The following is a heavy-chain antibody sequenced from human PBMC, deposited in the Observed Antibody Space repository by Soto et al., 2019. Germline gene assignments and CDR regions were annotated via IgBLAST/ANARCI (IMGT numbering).Heavy chain of an antibody. Sequence: PEGSLRLTCTASGFTFSSYWLHWVRQAAGKGLEWFWRINYNGTSNNYADFEKGRFTSSRDNAKNTLSLQMHSLRAEDTAVYFCVGEYFDYWGQGTQVTVSS. CDR2: INYNGTSN. J-gene: IGHJ4*02. CDR1: GFTFSSYW. CDR3: VGEYFDY. V-gene: IGHV3-74*01. D-gene: IGHD3-16*01.